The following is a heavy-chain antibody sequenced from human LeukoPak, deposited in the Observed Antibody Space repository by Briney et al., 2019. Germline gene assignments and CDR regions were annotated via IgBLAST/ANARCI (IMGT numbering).Heavy chain of an antibody. Sequence: PGGSLRLSCAASGFTFSNAWMSWVRRAPGKGLEWVGRLKSKTDGGTTDYAAPVKGRFTISRDDSKNTLYLQMNSLKTEDTAVYYCTTAPPYCTNGVCYPVTGWYFDLWGRGTLVTVSS. D-gene: IGHD2-8*01. CDR3: TTAPPYCTNGVCYPVTGWYFDL. J-gene: IGHJ2*01. CDR1: GFTFSNAW. CDR2: LKSKTDGGTT. V-gene: IGHV3-15*01.